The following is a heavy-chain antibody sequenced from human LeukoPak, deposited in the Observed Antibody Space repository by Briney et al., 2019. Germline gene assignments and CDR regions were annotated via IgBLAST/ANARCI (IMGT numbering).Heavy chain of an antibody. CDR3: ARDLYSSGWYNWFDP. J-gene: IGHJ5*02. CDR1: GYTFTSCG. CDR2: ISAYNGNT. D-gene: IGHD6-19*01. V-gene: IGHV1-18*01. Sequence: ASVKVSCKASGYTFTSCGISWVRQAPGQGLEWMGWISAYNGNTNYAQKLQGRVTMTTDTSTSTAYMELRSLRSDDTAVYYCARDLYSSGWYNWFDPWGQGTLVTVSS.